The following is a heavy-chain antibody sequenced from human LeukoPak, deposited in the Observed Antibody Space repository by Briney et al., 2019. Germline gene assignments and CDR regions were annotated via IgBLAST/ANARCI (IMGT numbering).Heavy chain of an antibody. J-gene: IGHJ2*01. CDR2: IIPILGIA. V-gene: IGHV1-69*04. CDR3: ATVAGYYRGLNFDL. Sequence: SVKVSCKASGYTFTSYGISWVRQAPGQGLEWMGRIIPILGIANYAQKFQGRVTITADKSTSTAYMELSSLRSEDTAVYYCATVAGYYRGLNFDLWGRGTLVTVSS. CDR1: GYTFTSYG. D-gene: IGHD3-9*01.